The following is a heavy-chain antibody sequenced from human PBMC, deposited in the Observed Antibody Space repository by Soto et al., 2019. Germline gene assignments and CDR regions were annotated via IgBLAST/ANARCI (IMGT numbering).Heavy chain of an antibody. CDR3: ERGRDY. Sequence: SETLSLTCTVSGVSVSNSYWGWIRHPPGKGLEWVAYVYYSGSTNYNPSLGSRVTISVDKSKNQFSLKMTSVTGADTAVYYCERGRDYWGQGTPATV. CDR2: VYYSGST. J-gene: IGHJ4*02. CDR1: GVSVSNSY. V-gene: IGHV4-59*02.